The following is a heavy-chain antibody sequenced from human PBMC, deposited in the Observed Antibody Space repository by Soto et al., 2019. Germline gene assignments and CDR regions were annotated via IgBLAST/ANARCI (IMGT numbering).Heavy chain of an antibody. CDR1: GFTFSSYG. CDR2: ISYDGSNK. J-gene: IGHJ4*02. Sequence: PGGSLRLSCAASGFTFSSYGMHWVRQAPGKGLEWVAVISYDGSNKYYADSVKGRFTISRDNSKNTLYLQMNSLRAEDTAVYYCAKTWGGLGIADYCGQGTMVTVST. D-gene: IGHD7-27*01. CDR3: AKTWGGLGIADY. V-gene: IGHV3-30*18.